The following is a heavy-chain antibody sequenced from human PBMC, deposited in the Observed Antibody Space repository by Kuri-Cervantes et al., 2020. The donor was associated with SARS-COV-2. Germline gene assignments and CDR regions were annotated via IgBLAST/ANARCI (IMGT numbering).Heavy chain of an antibody. J-gene: IGHJ6*03. CDR2: IRYDGSNK. Sequence: GESLKISCAASGFTFSSYGMHWVRQASGKGLEWVAFIRYDGSNKYYADSVKGRFTISRDNSKNTLYLQMNSLRAEDTAVYYCAKKGDYSNYAERPHYYYYYMDVWGKGTTVTVSS. D-gene: IGHD4-11*01. V-gene: IGHV3-30*02. CDR3: AKKGDYSNYAERPHYYYYYMDV. CDR1: GFTFSSYG.